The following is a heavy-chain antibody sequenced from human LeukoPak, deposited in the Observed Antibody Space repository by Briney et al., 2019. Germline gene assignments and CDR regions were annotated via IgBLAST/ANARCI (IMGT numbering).Heavy chain of an antibody. Sequence: GGSLRLSCAASGFSLSGYSMNWVRQAPGKGLEWVSYLSSSSSTMYMADSVKGRLTISRDNAKNSLYLQMNSLRAEDTAVYYCARDESLIEGSYYYGMDVWGQGTTVTVSS. CDR2: LSSSSSTM. J-gene: IGHJ6*02. D-gene: IGHD1-26*01. V-gene: IGHV3-48*04. CDR3: ARDESLIEGSYYYGMDV. CDR1: GFSLSGYS.